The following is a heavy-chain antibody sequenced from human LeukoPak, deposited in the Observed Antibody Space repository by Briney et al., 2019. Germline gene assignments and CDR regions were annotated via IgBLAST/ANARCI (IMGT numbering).Heavy chain of an antibody. CDR1: GFTFSSYA. CDR3: ARSPRGNSSGWYNWFDP. D-gene: IGHD6-19*01. J-gene: IGHJ5*02. Sequence: GGSLRLSCAASGFTFSSYAMHWVRQAPGKGLEWVAVISYDGSNKYYADSVKGRFTISRDNSKNTPYLQMNSLRAEDTAVYYCARSPRGNSSGWYNWFDPWGQGTLVTVSS. CDR2: ISYDGSNK. V-gene: IGHV3-30-3*01.